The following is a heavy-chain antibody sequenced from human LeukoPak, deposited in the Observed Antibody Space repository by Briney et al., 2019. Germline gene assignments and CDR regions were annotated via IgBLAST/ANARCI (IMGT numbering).Heavy chain of an antibody. CDR2: ISGSGAST. CDR3: ARVRGLPRYFDY. D-gene: IGHD5-12*01. CDR1: GFTLSTNA. Sequence: GGSLRLSCLTSGFTLSTNAMSWVRQAPGKGLEWISGISGSGASTYYADSVKGRFTISRDNSKNTLYLQMNSLRAEDTAVYYCARVRGLPRYFDYWGQGTLVTVSS. J-gene: IGHJ4*02. V-gene: IGHV3-23*01.